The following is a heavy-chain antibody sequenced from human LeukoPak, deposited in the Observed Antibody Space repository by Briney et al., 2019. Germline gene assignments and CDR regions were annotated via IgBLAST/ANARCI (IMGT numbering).Heavy chain of an antibody. Sequence: GGSLRLSCAASGLTFSTYWMHWVRQAPGKGLVWVSRINTDGSSTSYADSVKGRFTISRDNAKNSLYLQMNSLRAEDTAVYYCARRDFWSGYSVPALDYWGQGTLVTVSS. D-gene: IGHD3-3*01. CDR1: GLTFSTYW. J-gene: IGHJ4*02. CDR2: INTDGSST. CDR3: ARRDFWSGYSVPALDY. V-gene: IGHV3-74*01.